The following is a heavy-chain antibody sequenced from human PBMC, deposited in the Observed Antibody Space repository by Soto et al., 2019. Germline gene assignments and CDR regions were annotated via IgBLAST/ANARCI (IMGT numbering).Heavy chain of an antibody. J-gene: IGHJ4*02. CDR3: AKDIESSSSWYESGNYFGY. CDR1: GFTFSSYG. Sequence: PGGSLRLSCAASGFTFSSYGMHWVRQAPGKGLEWVAVISYDGSNKYYADSVKGRFTISRDNSKNTLYLQMNSLRAEDTAVYYCAKDIESSSSWYESGNYFGYWGQGTLVTVYS. CDR2: ISYDGSNK. D-gene: IGHD6-13*01. V-gene: IGHV3-30*18.